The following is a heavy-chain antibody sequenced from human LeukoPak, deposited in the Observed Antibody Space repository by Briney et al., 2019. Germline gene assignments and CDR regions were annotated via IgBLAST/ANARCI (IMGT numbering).Heavy chain of an antibody. CDR3: ARLYYDSRGYYWFDR. CDR1: GGSIISTSFY. CDR2: IYHSGST. Sequence: SETLSLTCTVSGGSIISTSFYWGWIRQPPGKGLARLGSIYHSGSTYDNPSLKSRVTISVDRSKNQSSLKLSSVTAADTAVYYCARLYYDSRGYYWFDRWGQGTLVTVSS. D-gene: IGHD3-22*01. J-gene: IGHJ5*02. V-gene: IGHV4-39*01.